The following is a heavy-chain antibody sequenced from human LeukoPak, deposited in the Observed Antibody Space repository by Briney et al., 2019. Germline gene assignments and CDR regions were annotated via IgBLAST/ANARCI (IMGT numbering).Heavy chain of an antibody. CDR1: GFTFSYYA. CDR2: ISSNGGSK. CDR3: AKGPTYDRLPYSFDY. D-gene: IGHD3-22*01. J-gene: IGHJ4*02. Sequence: PGGSLRLSCSASGFTFSYYAMHWVGQAAGKGLEVVSGISSNGGSKYYADSLKGRFTVSRDNSNNTLYLQMSSLRAEDTAIYYCAKGPTYDRLPYSFDYWGQGTLVTVSS. V-gene: IGHV3-64D*09.